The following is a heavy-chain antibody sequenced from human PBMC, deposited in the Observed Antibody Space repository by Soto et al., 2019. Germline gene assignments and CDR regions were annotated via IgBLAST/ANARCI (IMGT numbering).Heavy chain of an antibody. CDR1: GFTFSDYS. CDR3: ARRSGNYYNWFDP. Sequence: GGPLRLSCAASGFTFSDYSMNWVRQAPGKGLEWVSYISSGSSTIYYADSVKGRFTISRDNAKNSLYLQMNSLRAEDTAVYYCARRSGNYYNWFDPWGQGTLVTVSS. V-gene: IGHV3-48*01. J-gene: IGHJ5*02. D-gene: IGHD4-4*01. CDR2: ISSGSSTI.